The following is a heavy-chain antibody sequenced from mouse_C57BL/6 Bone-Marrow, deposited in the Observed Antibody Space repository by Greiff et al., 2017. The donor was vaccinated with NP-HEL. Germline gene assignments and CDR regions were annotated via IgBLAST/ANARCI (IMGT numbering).Heavy chain of an antibody. CDR1: GFTFSSYA. CDR2: ISDGGSYT. V-gene: IGHV5-4*01. CDR3: AREGGGYYGSSYRKVAY. Sequence: EVKLVESGGGLVKPGGSLTLSCAASGFTFSSYAMSWVRQTPEKRLEWVATISDGGSYTYYPDNVKGRFTISRDNAKNHLYLQMSHLKSKETAMYYWAREGGGYYGSSYRKVAYWGQGTLVTVSA. J-gene: IGHJ3*01. D-gene: IGHD1-1*01.